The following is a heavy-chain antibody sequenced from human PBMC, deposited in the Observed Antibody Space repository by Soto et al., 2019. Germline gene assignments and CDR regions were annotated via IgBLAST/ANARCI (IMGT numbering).Heavy chain of an antibody. V-gene: IGHV3-30-3*01. Sequence: PGGSLRLSCAASGFTFSSHAMHWVRQTPGKGLEWVAAISYDGSNQYYADSVKGRFTISRDNSKNTLYLQMNSLRAEDTALYYCAKALGTYYYGAVDYWGQGTQVTVSS. CDR2: ISYDGSNQ. CDR1: GFTFSSHA. D-gene: IGHD3-10*01. CDR3: AKALGTYYYGAVDY. J-gene: IGHJ4*02.